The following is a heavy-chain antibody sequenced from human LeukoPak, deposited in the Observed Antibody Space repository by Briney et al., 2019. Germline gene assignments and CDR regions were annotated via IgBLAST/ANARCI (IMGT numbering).Heavy chain of an antibody. D-gene: IGHD3-10*01. CDR3: ARDNYYGSGSYYNGYYFDY. J-gene: IGHJ4*02. Sequence: SETLSLTCTVSGYSISGGYYWGWIRQPPGKGLEWIGSIYHSGSTYYNPSLKSRVTISVDTSKNQFSLKLSSVTAADTAVYYCARDNYYGSGSYYNGYYFDYWGQGTLVAVSS. CDR1: GYSISGGYY. CDR2: IYHSGST. V-gene: IGHV4-38-2*02.